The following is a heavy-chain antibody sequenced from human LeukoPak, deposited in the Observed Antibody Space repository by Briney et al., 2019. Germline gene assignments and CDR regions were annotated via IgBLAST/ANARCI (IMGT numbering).Heavy chain of an antibody. Sequence: ASVTVSCKASGYTFTSYGISWVRHAPGEGLEWMGWISAYNGNTNYEQKVRGRVTMTTDTCTSTAYMELRSLRSDDTAVYYCARAGYVFGIAAASPDYWGQGTLVTVSS. CDR1: GYTFTSYG. CDR3: ARAGYVFGIAAASPDY. CDR2: ISAYNGNT. J-gene: IGHJ4*02. D-gene: IGHD6-13*01. V-gene: IGHV1-18*01.